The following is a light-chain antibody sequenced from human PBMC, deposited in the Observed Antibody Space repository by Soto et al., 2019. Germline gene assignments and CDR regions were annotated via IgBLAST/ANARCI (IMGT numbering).Light chain of an antibody. CDR2: DTS. J-gene: IGLJ2*01. CDR3: LPSSSGGGGV. V-gene: IGLV7-46*01. CDR1: TGAVTSGHY. Sequence: QAVVTQEPSLTVSPGGTVTLTCGSSTGAVTSGHYPYWFQQNPGQAPRTLIYDTSNQHSWTPARFSGSLLGGKAALTLSGGQAEDEADDYCLPSSSGGGGVFGGGTKLTVL.